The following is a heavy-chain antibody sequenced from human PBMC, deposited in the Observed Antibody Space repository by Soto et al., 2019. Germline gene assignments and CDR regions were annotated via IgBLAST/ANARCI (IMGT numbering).Heavy chain of an antibody. CDR1: GGSVSSGNYY. V-gene: IGHV4-61*01. CDR3: ARRPVGRSDFDI. D-gene: IGHD3-9*01. J-gene: IGHJ6*02. CDR2: IYYTGSS. Sequence: PSETLSLTCTVSGGSVSSGNYYWSWIRQPPGKGLEWIGFIYYTGSSSYNPSLKSRVTMSLDKSNNQFSLKLTSVTAADTAVYYCARRPVGRSDFDIWGQGTTVTVSS.